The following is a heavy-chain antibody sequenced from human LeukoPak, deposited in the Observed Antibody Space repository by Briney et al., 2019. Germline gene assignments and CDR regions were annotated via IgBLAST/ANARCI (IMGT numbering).Heavy chain of an antibody. CDR3: ARYGRAYYYGMDV. V-gene: IGHV3-66*01. Sequence: GGSLRLSCAASGFTVSSNYMSWVRQAPGKGLEWVSVIYSGGSTYYADSVKGRFTISRANAKNSLYLQMNSLRAGDTAVYYCARYGRAYYYGMDVWGQGTAVTVSS. D-gene: IGHD4-17*01. J-gene: IGHJ6*02. CDR1: GFTVSSNY. CDR2: IYSGGST.